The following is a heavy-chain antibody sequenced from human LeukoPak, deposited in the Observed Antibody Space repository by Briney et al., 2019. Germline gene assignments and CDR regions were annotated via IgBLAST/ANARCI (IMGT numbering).Heavy chain of an antibody. V-gene: IGHV3-23*01. CDR1: GFTFSSYA. J-gene: IGHJ4*02. CDR2: ISGSGGST. D-gene: IGHD3-10*01. Sequence: SGGSLRLSCAASGFTFSSYAMSWVRQAPGKGLEWVSAISGSGGSTYYADSVKGRFTISRDNSKNTLYLQMNSLRAEDTAGCYCAKEYGSGSYLVYSDYWGQGTLVTVSS. CDR3: AKEYGSGSYLVYSDY.